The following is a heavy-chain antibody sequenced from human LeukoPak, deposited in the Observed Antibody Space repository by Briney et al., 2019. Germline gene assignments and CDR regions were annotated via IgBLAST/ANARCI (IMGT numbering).Heavy chain of an antibody. J-gene: IGHJ4*02. Sequence: GGPLRLSCAASGFTVSSNYMSWVRQAPGKGLEWVSVIYSGGSTYYSDSVKGRFTISTDNSKNTLYLQMNSLRAEDTAVYYCARAFPSSGSYFDYRGQGTLVTVSS. D-gene: IGHD1-26*01. CDR2: IYSGGST. V-gene: IGHV3-53*01. CDR3: ARAFPSSGSYFDY. CDR1: GFTVSSNY.